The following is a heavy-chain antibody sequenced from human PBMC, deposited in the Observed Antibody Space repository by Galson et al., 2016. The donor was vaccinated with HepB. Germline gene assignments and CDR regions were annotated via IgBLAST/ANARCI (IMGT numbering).Heavy chain of an antibody. D-gene: IGHD6-19*01. J-gene: IGHJ6*04. CDR2: ISPTGSHT. V-gene: IGHV3-11*05. CDR1: GFSFSDHY. CDR3: ARDGETSGWSDV. Sequence: SLRLSCAASGFSFSDHYMNWIRQAPGKGLEWLSYISPTGSHTVYADSVKGRFTVSRDNAKNSLFLQMNSLRAEDTAVYFCARDGETSGWSDVWGKGTTVTVSS.